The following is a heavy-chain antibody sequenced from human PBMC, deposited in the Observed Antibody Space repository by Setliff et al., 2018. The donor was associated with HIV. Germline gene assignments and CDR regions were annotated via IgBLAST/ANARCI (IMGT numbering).Heavy chain of an antibody. CDR2: SNTHGTST. J-gene: IGHJ4*02. CDR3: ASGYNYVKFDY. CDR1: GFTFSDFW. Sequence: PGGSLRLSCVASGFTFSDFWMYWVRQVPGKGLVWVSRSNTHGTSTNYADSVKGRFTISRDNAKNTLYLQMNSLRAGDTAVYYCASGYNYVKFDYWGQGTLVTVSS. D-gene: IGHD5-12*01. V-gene: IGHV3-74*01.